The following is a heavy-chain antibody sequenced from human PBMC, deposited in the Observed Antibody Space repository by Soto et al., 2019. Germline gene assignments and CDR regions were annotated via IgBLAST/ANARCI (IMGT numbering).Heavy chain of an antibody. CDR2: ISDSSSTI. Sequence: GGSLRLSCAASGFTFSSYNMNWVRQAPGKGLEWISYISDSSSTIYFADSVKGRFAISRDNAKNSLYLQMNSLRDEDTAVFYCARHGSGVDSLDIWGQGTMVTVSS. J-gene: IGHJ3*02. V-gene: IGHV3-48*02. CDR1: GFTFSSYN. CDR3: ARHGSGVDSLDI. D-gene: IGHD1-26*01.